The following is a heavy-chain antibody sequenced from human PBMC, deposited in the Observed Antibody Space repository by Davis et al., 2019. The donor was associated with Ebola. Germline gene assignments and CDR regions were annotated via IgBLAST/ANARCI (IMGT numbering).Heavy chain of an antibody. J-gene: IGHJ6*02. Sequence: PGGSLRLSCAASGFTFSSYSMNWVRQAPGKGLEWVPSISSSSSYIYYADSVKGRFTISRDNSKNTLYLQMNSLRAEDTAVYYCAKVLQATNILATTYYYYALDVWGQGTTVTVSS. CDR2: ISSSSSYI. CDR1: GFTFSSYS. CDR3: AKVLQATNILATTYYYYALDV. V-gene: IGHV3-21*04. D-gene: IGHD5-12*01.